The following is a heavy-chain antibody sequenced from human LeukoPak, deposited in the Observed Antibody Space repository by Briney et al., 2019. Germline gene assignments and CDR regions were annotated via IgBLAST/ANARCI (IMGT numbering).Heavy chain of an antibody. CDR2: INPNSGGT. D-gene: IGHD2-15*01. CDR3: ARVGGLVVVAAGD. CDR1: GYTFIAYY. Sequence: ASVKVSCKASGYTFIAYYMHWVRQAPGQGLEWMGWINPNSGGTNYAQKFQGGVTMTRNTSISTAYMELSSLRSEDTAVYYCARVGGLVVVAAGDWGQGTLVTVSS. J-gene: IGHJ4*02. V-gene: IGHV1-2*02.